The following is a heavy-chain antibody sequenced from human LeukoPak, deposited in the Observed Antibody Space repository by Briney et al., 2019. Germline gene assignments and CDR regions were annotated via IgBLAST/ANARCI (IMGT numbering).Heavy chain of an antibody. D-gene: IGHD2-21*02. V-gene: IGHV4-39*01. Sequence: NPSETLSLTCTVSGSSISSSNYYWGWIRQPPGKGLEWIGNIFYSGSTHYNPSLKSRVTISVDTSKNQFSLKLNSVTAADTAVYHCAGLVVGTATIDYWGQGTLVTVSS. J-gene: IGHJ4*02. CDR2: IFYSGST. CDR1: GSSISSSNYY. CDR3: AGLVVGTATIDY.